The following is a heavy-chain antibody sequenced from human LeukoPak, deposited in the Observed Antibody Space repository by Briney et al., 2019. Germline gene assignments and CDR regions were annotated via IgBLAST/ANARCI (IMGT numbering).Heavy chain of an antibody. Sequence: SETLSLTCTVSGGSISSYYWSWIRQPPGKGLEWIGSIYHSGSTYYNPSLKSRVTISVDTSKNQFSLKLSSVTAADTAVYYCARLPTGYFDYWGQGTLVTVSS. D-gene: IGHD1-1*01. J-gene: IGHJ4*02. V-gene: IGHV4-59*08. CDR3: ARLPTGYFDY. CDR1: GGSISSYY. CDR2: IYHSGST.